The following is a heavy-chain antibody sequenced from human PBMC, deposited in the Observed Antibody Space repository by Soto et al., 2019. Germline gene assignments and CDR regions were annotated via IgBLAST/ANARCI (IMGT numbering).Heavy chain of an antibody. D-gene: IGHD3-10*01. CDR1: SFTFSSYA. J-gene: IGHJ5*02. V-gene: IGHV3-23*01. CDR3: AKDEDLSYGSGSYLHNPNWFDP. Sequence: EVQLLESGGGLVQPGGSLRLSCAASSFTFSSYAMSWVRQAPGKGLEWVSSISGSGGSTYYAESVKGRFTISRDNSQNTLYLQMNSLRAEDTAVYYCAKDEDLSYGSGSYLHNPNWFDPWGQGTLVTVSS. CDR2: ISGSGGST.